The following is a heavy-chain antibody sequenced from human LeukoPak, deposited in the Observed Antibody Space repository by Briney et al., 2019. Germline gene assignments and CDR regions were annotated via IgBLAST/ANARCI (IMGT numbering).Heavy chain of an antibody. V-gene: IGHV4-34*01. CDR2: INHSGST. CDR3: ARGSLKRWLQLGFDY. D-gene: IGHD5-24*01. Sequence: SETLSLTCTVSGGSISTYYWSWIRQPPGKGLEWIGEINHSGSTNYNPSLKSRVTISVDTSKNQFSLKLSSVTAADTAVYYCARGSLKRWLQLGFDYWGQGTLVTVSS. CDR1: GGSISTYY. J-gene: IGHJ4*02.